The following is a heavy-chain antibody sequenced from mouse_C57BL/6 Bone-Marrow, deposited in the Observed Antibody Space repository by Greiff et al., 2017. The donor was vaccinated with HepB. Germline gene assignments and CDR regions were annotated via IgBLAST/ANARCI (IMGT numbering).Heavy chain of an antibody. CDR2: IDPENGDT. CDR1: GFNIKDDY. CDR3: TTGLLYYAMDY. Sequence: EVKLQESGAELVRPGASVKLSCTASGFNIKDDYMHWVKQRPEQGLEWIGWIDPENGDTEYASKVQGKATITADTSSNTAYLQLSSLTSEDTAVYYCTTGLLYYAMDYWGQGTSVTVSS. V-gene: IGHV14-4*01. D-gene: IGHD1-1*01. J-gene: IGHJ4*01.